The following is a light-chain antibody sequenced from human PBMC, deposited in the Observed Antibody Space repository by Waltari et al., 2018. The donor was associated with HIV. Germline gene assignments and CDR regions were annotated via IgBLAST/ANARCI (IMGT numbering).Light chain of an antibody. J-gene: IGLJ2*01. Sequence: QSALTQPASVSGSPGQSITISCTGTSSDVGGYNYVSWYPQHPGKAPKLMIYEVRNRPSGVSNRFSCSKSGNTASLTISWLQAEDEADYYCSSYTSSSTLVFGGGTKLTVL. CDR1: SSDVGGYNY. V-gene: IGLV2-14*01. CDR3: SSYTSSSTLV. CDR2: EVR.